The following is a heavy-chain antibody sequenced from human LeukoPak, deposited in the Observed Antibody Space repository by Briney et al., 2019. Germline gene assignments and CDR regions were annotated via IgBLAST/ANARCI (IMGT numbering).Heavy chain of an antibody. Sequence: GGSLRLSCAASGFTVSSNYMSWVRQAPGKGLEWVSVIYSGGSTYYADSVKGRFTISRDNSKNTLYLQMNSLRAEDTAVYYCARSLTRWLIIDYWGQGTLVTVSS. V-gene: IGHV3-66*01. CDR1: GFTVSSNY. CDR2: IYSGGST. CDR3: ARSLTRWLIIDY. J-gene: IGHJ4*02. D-gene: IGHD3-22*01.